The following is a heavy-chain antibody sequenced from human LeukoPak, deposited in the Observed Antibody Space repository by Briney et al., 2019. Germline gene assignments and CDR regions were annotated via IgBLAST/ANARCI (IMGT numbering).Heavy chain of an antibody. J-gene: IGHJ4*02. V-gene: IGHV3-74*03. CDR2: ISSGGSST. Sequence: PGGSLRLSCVASGFTFSSSWMYWVRQAPGKGLVWASRISSGGSSTTYADSVKGRFTISRDNSKNILFLQMSSLRPEDTAVYYCAPLGRDASNDIHYKWGQGTLVTVSS. CDR1: GFTFSSSW. CDR3: APLGRDASNDIHYK. D-gene: IGHD5-24*01.